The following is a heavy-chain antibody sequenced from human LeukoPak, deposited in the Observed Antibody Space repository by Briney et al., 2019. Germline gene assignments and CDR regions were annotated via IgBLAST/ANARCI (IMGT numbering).Heavy chain of an antibody. V-gene: IGHV3-7*01. J-gene: IGHJ4*02. CDR2: IKKDGSEK. Sequence: GGSLRLSCAASGFTFSSYWMSWVRQAPGKGLEWVANIKKDGSEKYYVDSVKGRFAISRDNAKTSLYLQMNSLRAEDTAVYYCARDLSGVAGYTYGRGIDYWGQGTLVTVSS. CDR1: GFTFSSYW. D-gene: IGHD5-18*01. CDR3: ARDLSGVAGYTYGRGIDY.